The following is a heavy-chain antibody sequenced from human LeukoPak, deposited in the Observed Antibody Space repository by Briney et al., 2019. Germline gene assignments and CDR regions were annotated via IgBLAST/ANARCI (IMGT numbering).Heavy chain of an antibody. Sequence: GGSLRLSCAASGLTFSSYSMNWVRQAPGKGLEWASSISSSSSYIYYADSVKGRFTISRDNAKNSLYLQMNSLRAEDTAVYYCARDRDYDILTGPIPPDYWGQGTLVTVSS. CDR2: ISSSSSYI. V-gene: IGHV3-21*01. CDR3: ARDRDYDILTGPIPPDY. J-gene: IGHJ4*02. CDR1: GLTFSSYS. D-gene: IGHD3-9*01.